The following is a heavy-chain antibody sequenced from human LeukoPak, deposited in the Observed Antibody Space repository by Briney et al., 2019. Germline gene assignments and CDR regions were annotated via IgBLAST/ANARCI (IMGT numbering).Heavy chain of an antibody. V-gene: IGHV4-34*01. Sequence: SETLSHTCAVYGGSFSGYYWSWIRQPPGKGLEWIGEINHSGSTNYNPSLKSRVTISVDTSKNQFSLKLSSVTAADTAVYYCARGRPKLRFLEWYFLYYFDYWGQGTLVTVSS. D-gene: IGHD3-3*01. CDR2: INHSGST. CDR3: ARGRPKLRFLEWYFLYYFDY. CDR1: GGSFSGYY. J-gene: IGHJ4*02.